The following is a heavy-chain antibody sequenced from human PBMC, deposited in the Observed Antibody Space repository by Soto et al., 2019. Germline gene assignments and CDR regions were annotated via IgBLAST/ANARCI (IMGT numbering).Heavy chain of an antibody. V-gene: IGHV3-21*01. CDR1: GFTFSDYA. CDR3: ARIRMYYSSSEPDYYLDY. Sequence: GGSLRLSCAASGFTFSDYALNWVRQSLGKGLEWVSSISSSGTYIYYADSLQGRFTISIDTAKNSVDMQMNSLRADDTAVYYCARIRMYYSSSEPDYYLDYWGQGVLVTVSS. CDR2: ISSSGTYI. D-gene: IGHD6-13*01. J-gene: IGHJ4*02.